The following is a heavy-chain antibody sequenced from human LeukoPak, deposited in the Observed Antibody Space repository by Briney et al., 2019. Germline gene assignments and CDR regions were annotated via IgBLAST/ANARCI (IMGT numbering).Heavy chain of an antibody. CDR3: ARGPQYYDFWSGYYNYYYYYMDV. CDR1: GYTFTSYD. V-gene: IGHV1-8*03. J-gene: IGHJ6*03. D-gene: IGHD3-3*01. Sequence: ASVKVSCKASGYTFTSYDINWVRQATGQGLEWMGWTNPNSGNTGYAQKFQGRVTITRNTSISTAYMELSSLRSEDTAVYYCARGPQYYDFWSGYYNYYYYYMDVWGKGTTVTVSS. CDR2: TNPNSGNT.